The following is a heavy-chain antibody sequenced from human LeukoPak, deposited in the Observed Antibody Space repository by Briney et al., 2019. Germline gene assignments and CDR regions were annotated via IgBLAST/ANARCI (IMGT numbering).Heavy chain of an antibody. J-gene: IGHJ4*02. D-gene: IGHD3-22*01. CDR1: GGSFSGYY. CDR2: INHSGST. Sequence: SETLSLTCAVCGGSFSGYYWSWIRQPPGKGLEWIGEINHSGSTNYNPSRKSRVTISVDTSKNQFSLKLSSVTAADTAVYYCARSWDYDSSGYYYVDYWGQGTLVTVSS. V-gene: IGHV4-34*01. CDR3: ARSWDYDSSGYYYVDY.